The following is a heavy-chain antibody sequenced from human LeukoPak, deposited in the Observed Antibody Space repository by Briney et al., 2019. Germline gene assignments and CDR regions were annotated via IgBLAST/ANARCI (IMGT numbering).Heavy chain of an antibody. Sequence: GGSLRLSCAASGFSFNSYSMNWVRQAPGKGLEWVSTVDVSGGTTYYADSVKGRFTISRDNSKNTLYLQMNSLSADDTAVYYCAKDQTPYSWGQGTLITVSS. D-gene: IGHD4-23*01. V-gene: IGHV3-23*01. CDR3: AKDQTPYS. J-gene: IGHJ4*02. CDR2: VDVSGGTT. CDR1: GFSFNSYS.